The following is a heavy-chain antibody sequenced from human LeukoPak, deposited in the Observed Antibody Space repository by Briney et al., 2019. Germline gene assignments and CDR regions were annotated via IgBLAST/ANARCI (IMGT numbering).Heavy chain of an antibody. J-gene: IGHJ4*02. Sequence: SETLSFTCTVSGGSISSGDYYWSCIRQPPGKGLEWIGYIYYSGSTYYNPSLKSRVTISVDTSKNQFSLKLSSVTAADTAVYYCAKDQYCTSTSCYVGYWGQGTLVTVSS. CDR2: IYYSGST. CDR3: AKDQYCTSTSCYVGY. D-gene: IGHD2-2*01. V-gene: IGHV4-30-4*01. CDR1: GGSISSGDYY.